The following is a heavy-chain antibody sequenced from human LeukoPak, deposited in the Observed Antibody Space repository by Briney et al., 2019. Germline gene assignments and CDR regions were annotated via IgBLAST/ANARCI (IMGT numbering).Heavy chain of an antibody. Sequence: ASVKVSCKASGYTFTSYGIYWVRPAPGPGLEWMGWISAYNGNTNYAQKLQGRVTMTTDTSTSTAYMGLRSLRSDDTAVYYCARGGYSGSLDIWGQGTMVTVSS. J-gene: IGHJ3*02. D-gene: IGHD1-26*01. CDR3: ARGGYSGSLDI. CDR1: GYTFTSYG. CDR2: ISAYNGNT. V-gene: IGHV1-18*01.